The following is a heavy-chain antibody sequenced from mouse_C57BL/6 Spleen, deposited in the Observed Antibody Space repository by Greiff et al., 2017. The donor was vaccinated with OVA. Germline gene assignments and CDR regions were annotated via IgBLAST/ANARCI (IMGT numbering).Heavy chain of an antibody. CDR3: TLYYGNPYFDD. V-gene: IGHV1-15*01. CDR1: GYTFTDYE. CDR2: IDPETGGT. J-gene: IGHJ2*01. Sequence: QVQLKQSGAELVRPGASVTLSCKASGYTFTDYEMHWVKQTPVHGLEWIGAIDPETGGTAYNQKFKGKAILTADKSSSTAYMELRSLTSEDSAVYYCTLYYGNPYFDDWGQGTTLTVSS. D-gene: IGHD2-1*01.